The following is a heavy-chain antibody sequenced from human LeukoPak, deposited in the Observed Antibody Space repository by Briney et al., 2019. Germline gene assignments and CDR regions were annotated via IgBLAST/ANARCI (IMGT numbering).Heavy chain of an antibody. CDR1: GFTFSTFA. J-gene: IGHJ4*02. Sequence: PGGSLRLSCSASGFTFSTFAMTWVRQAPGKGMEWVAFIRYDGSNKYYADSVKGRFTISRDNSKNTLYLQMNSLRAEDTAVYYCVKVVAGRPFFDYWGQGTLATVSS. V-gene: IGHV3-30*02. CDR2: IRYDGSNK. D-gene: IGHD6-19*01. CDR3: VKVVAGRPFFDY.